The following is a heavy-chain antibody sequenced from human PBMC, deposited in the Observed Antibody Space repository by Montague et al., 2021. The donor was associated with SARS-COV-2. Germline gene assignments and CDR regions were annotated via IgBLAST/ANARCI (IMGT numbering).Heavy chain of an antibody. D-gene: IGHD3-9*01. CDR2: VWYDGSNK. CDR3: ARTGILTGNYYYYYYMDV. Sequence: SLRLSCAASGFTFSSYGMHWVRQTPGKGLGWVAVVWYDGSNKYYADSVKGRFTISRDNSKNTLYLQMNSLRAEDTAVYYCARTGILTGNYYYYYYMDVWGNGTTVTVSS. V-gene: IGHV3-33*01. CDR1: GFTFSSYG. J-gene: IGHJ6*03.